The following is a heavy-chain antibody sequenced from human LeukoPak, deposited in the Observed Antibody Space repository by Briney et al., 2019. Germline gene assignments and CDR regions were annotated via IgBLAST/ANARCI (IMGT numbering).Heavy chain of an antibody. Sequence: KTSETLSLTCAVYGGSFSGYYWSWIRQPPGKGLEWIGSIYYSGSTYYNPSLKSRVTISVDTSKNQSSLKLSSVTAADTAVYYCARHQGRPQNYYDFWSGYHLYYMDVWGKGTTVTVSS. J-gene: IGHJ6*03. D-gene: IGHD3-3*01. CDR1: GGSFSGYY. V-gene: IGHV4-34*01. CDR3: ARHQGRPQNYYDFWSGYHLYYMDV. CDR2: IYYSGST.